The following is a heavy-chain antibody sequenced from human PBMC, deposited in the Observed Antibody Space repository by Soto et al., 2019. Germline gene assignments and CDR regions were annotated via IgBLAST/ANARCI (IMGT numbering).Heavy chain of an antibody. CDR3: AGERGTDAQVFAY. Sequence: ASVKVSCKASGYTFSNYYMHWVRQAPGQGLEWMGGINPNGDTTYYAQKFLGRLTVTRDTSTSTVYMELSSLRSEDTAVYSCAGERGTDAQVFAYWGQGTLVTVSS. V-gene: IGHV1-46*01. CDR2: INPNGDTT. CDR1: GYTFSNYY. J-gene: IGHJ4*02. D-gene: IGHD1-1*01.